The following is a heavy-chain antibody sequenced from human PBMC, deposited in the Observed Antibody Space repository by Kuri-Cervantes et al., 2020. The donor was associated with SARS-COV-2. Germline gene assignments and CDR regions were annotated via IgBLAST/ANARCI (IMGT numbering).Heavy chain of an antibody. J-gene: IGHJ4*02. CDR2: ISSSSSTI. D-gene: IGHD1-7*01. CDR1: GFTFSSYS. Sequence: GESLKISCAASGFTFSSYSMNWVRQAPGKGLEWVSYISSSSSTIYYADSVKGRFTISRDNSKNTLYLQMNSLRVEDSALYFCAKSPPDSITNYLYYFDLWGQGTLVTVSS. V-gene: IGHV3-48*01. CDR3: AKSPPDSITNYLYYFDL.